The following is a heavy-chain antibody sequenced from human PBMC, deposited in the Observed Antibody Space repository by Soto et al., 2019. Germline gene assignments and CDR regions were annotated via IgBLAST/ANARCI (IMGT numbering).Heavy chain of an antibody. D-gene: IGHD7-27*01. V-gene: IGHV1-18*04. CDR3: ARGLGTNGLDV. J-gene: IGHJ6*02. Sequence: QVQLLQSGAEVKKPGASVKVSCKASGYKFTTYGITWVRQAPGQGLEWLGGISTYNVNTDYAQNLQDRVTMTTETSTSAAYLEVRSLTSDDTAVYFCARGLGTNGLDVWGQGTTVTVSS. CDR1: GYKFTTYG. CDR2: ISTYNVNT.